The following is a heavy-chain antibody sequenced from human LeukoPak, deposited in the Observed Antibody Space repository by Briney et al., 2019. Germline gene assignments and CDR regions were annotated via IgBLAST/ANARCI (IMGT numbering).Heavy chain of an antibody. CDR3: ARAKSPIVVVTASLEY. J-gene: IGHJ4*02. D-gene: IGHD2-21*02. Sequence: PGGSLRLSCAASGFTVNNYAMNWVRQAPGKGLEWVSLISDFGGRTYYADSVKGRFTISRDNAKNSLYLQMNSLRAEDTAVYYCARAKSPIVVVTASLEYWGQGTQVTVSS. CDR2: ISDFGGRT. V-gene: IGHV3-21*01. CDR1: GFTVNNYA.